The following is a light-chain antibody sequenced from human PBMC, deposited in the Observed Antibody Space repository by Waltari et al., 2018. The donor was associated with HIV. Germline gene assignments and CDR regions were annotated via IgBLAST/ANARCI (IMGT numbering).Light chain of an antibody. V-gene: IGKV3-20*01. Sequence: EIVLTQSPGTLSLSPGERATLSCRASQSVSSSYLAWYQQKPGQAPRLLMYGASSRATGIPDRFSGSVSGTDFTLTISRLEPEDFAVYYCQQNAGSPPYSFGQGTKLESK. CDR2: GAS. CDR3: QQNAGSPPYS. CDR1: QSVSSSY. J-gene: IGKJ2*03.